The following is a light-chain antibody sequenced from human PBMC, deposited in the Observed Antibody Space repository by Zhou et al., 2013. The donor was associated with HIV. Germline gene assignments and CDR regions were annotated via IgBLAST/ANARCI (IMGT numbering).Light chain of an antibody. V-gene: IGKV1-5*03. CDR3: QXXNTYSPIT. CDR1: QSISNW. J-gene: IGKJ5*01. Sequence: DIQMTQSPSTLSASVGVRVTITCRASQSISNWLAWYQQKPGKAPKLLIYKASSLESGVPIRFSGSGSGTEFTLTISSLQPDDFATYYCQXXNTYSPITFGQGTRLEI. CDR2: KAS.